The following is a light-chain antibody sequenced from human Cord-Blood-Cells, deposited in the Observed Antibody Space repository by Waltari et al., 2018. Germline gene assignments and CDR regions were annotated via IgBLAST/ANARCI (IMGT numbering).Light chain of an antibody. Sequence: QSPLTQPASVSGSPGQSITIPCTETSSHVGVYNYFPWPKQHPGKAPKLMIYDVRKRPSGVSNRFSGSKSGNTASLTISGLQAEDEADYYCSSYTSSSTWVFGGGTKLTVL. CDR3: SSYTSSSTWV. CDR2: DVR. CDR1: SSHVGVYNY. J-gene: IGLJ3*02. V-gene: IGLV2-14*01.